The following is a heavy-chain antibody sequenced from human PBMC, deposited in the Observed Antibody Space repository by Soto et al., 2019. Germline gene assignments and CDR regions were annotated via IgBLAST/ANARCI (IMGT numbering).Heavy chain of an antibody. J-gene: IGHJ4*02. Sequence: GGSLRLSCAASGFTFSSYAMSWVRQAPGKGLEWVSAISGSGGSTYYADSVKGRFTISRDNSKNTLYLQMNSLRAEDTAVYYCAKFRDYSSGRIDFDYWGQGTLVTVSS. CDR2: ISGSGGST. D-gene: IGHD6-19*01. CDR3: AKFRDYSSGRIDFDY. V-gene: IGHV3-23*01. CDR1: GFTFSSYA.